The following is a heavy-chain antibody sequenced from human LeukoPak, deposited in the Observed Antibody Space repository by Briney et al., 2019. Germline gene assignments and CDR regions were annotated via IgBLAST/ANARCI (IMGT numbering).Heavy chain of an antibody. CDR2: INHSGST. CDR1: GGSFSGYY. V-gene: IGHV4-34*01. Sequence: SETLSLTCAVYGGSFSGYYWSWIRQPPGKGLEWIGEINHSGSTNYNPSLKSRVTISVDTSKNQFSLKLSSVTAADTAVYYCARQWDSSGYYYGYFDYWGQGTLVTVSS. D-gene: IGHD3-22*01. CDR3: ARQWDSSGYYYGYFDY. J-gene: IGHJ4*02.